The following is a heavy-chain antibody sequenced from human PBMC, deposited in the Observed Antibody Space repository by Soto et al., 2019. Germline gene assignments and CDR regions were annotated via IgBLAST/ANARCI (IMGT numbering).Heavy chain of an antibody. Sequence: SQTLSLTCAISGDSFSSNSAWNWIRQSPSRGLEWLGRTYYRSKWYNDYAVSVKSRITIKSDTSKNQFSLQLNSVTPEDTAVYYCAQTGLKQQVLGYYYGMDVWGQGTTVTVSS. D-gene: IGHD6-13*01. CDR2: TYYRSKWYN. CDR3: AQTGLKQQVLGYYYGMDV. J-gene: IGHJ6*02. V-gene: IGHV6-1*01. CDR1: GDSFSSNSA.